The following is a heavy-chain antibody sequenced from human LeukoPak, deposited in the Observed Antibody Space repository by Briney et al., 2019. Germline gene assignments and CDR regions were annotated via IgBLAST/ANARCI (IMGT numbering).Heavy chain of an antibody. V-gene: IGHV3-23*01. CDR1: GFTFSSYG. CDR3: ARGVDNHDILTGGMDV. D-gene: IGHD3-9*01. J-gene: IGHJ6*04. CDR2: ISGSGDST. Sequence: GGSLRLSCAASGFTFSSYGMSWVRQAPGKGLEWVSTISGSGDSTYADSVKGRFSVSRDNSKNMLYLQMNSLRAEDTAVYYCARGVDNHDILTGGMDVWGKGTTVTISS.